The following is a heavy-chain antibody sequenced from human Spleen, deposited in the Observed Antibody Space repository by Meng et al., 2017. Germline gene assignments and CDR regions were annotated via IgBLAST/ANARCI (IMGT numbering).Heavy chain of an antibody. D-gene: IGHD6-13*01. Sequence: GESLKISCAASGFTFNSYWMHWVRQDPGKGLVWVSRINTDGSTTSYADSVKGRFTISRDNAQNTLYLQMNSLRAEDTAVYYCARDLGGIFAYWGQGALVTVSS. V-gene: IGHV3-74*01. CDR3: ARDLGGIFAY. CDR1: GFTFNSYW. CDR2: INTDGSTT. J-gene: IGHJ4*02.